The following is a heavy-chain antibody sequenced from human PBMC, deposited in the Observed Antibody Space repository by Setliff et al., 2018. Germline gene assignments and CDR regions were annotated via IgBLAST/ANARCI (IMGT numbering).Heavy chain of an antibody. J-gene: IGHJ6*03. CDR3: AREKMATNYYYYYMDV. CDR2: IKQDGSEK. V-gene: IGHV3-7*01. Sequence: GGSLRLSCAASGFTFSSYWMSWVRQAPGKGREWVANIKQDGSEKYYVDSVKGRFTISRDNAKNSLYLQMNSLRAEDTAVYYCAREKMATNYYYYYMDVWGKGTTVTVSS. D-gene: IGHD5-12*01. CDR1: GFTFSSYW.